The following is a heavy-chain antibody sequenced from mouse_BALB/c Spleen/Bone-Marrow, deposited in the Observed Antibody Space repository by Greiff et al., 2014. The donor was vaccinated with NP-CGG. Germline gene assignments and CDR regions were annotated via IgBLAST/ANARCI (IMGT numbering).Heavy chain of an antibody. CDR3: ARYDYDGVDY. J-gene: IGHJ2*01. D-gene: IGHD2-4*01. CDR2: ISYSGST. CDR1: GYSITSDYA. V-gene: IGHV3-2*02. Sequence: EVQLQQSGPGLVKPSQSLSLTCTVTGYSITSDYAWNWIRQFPGNKPEWMGYISYSGSTSYNPSLKSRISITRDTSKNQFFLQLNSVTNEDTATYYCARYDYDGVDYWGQGTTLTVSS.